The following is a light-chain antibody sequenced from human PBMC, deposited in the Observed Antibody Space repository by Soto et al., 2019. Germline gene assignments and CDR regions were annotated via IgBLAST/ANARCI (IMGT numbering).Light chain of an antibody. V-gene: IGKV3-11*01. J-gene: IGKJ5*01. CDR3: QQRSNWPPIT. CDR2: DAS. Sequence: VMTQSASTLSASPGERATLSWRASQSLRSSLAWYQQKPGQAPRLLIYDASNRATGIPARFSGSGSGTDFTLTISSLEPEDFAVYYCQQRSNWPPITFGQGTRLEIK. CDR1: QSLRSS.